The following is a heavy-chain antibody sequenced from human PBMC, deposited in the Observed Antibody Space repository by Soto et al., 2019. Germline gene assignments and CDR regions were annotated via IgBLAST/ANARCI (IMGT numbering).Heavy chain of an antibody. CDR1: GGSISSGGYS. CDR3: ARIAAVGNGDFDY. CDR2: IYQSGST. D-gene: IGHD6-13*01. V-gene: IGHV4-30-2*01. Sequence: QLQLQESGSGLVKPSQTLSLTCAVSGGSISSGGYSWSWIRQPPGKGLEWIGYIYQSGSTYYNPSLKSRVTISVDRSKNQFSLKLSSVTAADTAVYYCARIAAVGNGDFDYWGQGTLVTVSS. J-gene: IGHJ4*02.